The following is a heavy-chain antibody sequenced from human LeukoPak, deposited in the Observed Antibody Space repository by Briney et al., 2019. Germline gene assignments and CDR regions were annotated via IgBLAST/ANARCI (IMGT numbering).Heavy chain of an antibody. CDR3: AKYQGYDSDYMAV. V-gene: IGHV3-30*18. Sequence: PGGSLRLSCAASGFTFSSYGMYWVRQAPGKGVEWVAVISNDGANKYYADSVKGRFTIFRHDSKNTLLLQMNSLRPEDTAMYYCAKYQGYDSDYMAVWGQGALVTVSS. CDR2: ISNDGANK. CDR1: GFTFSSYG. J-gene: IGHJ4*02. D-gene: IGHD3-22*01.